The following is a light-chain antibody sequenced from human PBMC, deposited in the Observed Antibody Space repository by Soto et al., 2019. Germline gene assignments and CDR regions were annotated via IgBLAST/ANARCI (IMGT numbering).Light chain of an antibody. CDR3: SSFTSSSTLV. V-gene: IGLV2-14*01. CDR1: SSDIASYNY. J-gene: IGLJ1*01. CDR2: EVS. Sequence: QSALTQPASVTGSPGQSITISCTGTSSDIASYNYVSWYQHHPDKAPKVMIYEVSNRPSGVSDRFSGSKSGNTASLTSSGLQAEVEADYYCSSFTSSSTLVFGTGTKVTVL.